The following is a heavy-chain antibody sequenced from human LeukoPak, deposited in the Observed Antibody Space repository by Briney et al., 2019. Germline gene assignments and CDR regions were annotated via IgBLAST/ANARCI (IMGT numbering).Heavy chain of an antibody. CDR3: ACLTTADAFDI. CDR1: GGSISSYY. Sequence: SETLSLTCTVSGGSISSYYWSWIRQPPGKGLEWIGYIYYSGSTNYNPSLKSRVTISVDTSKNQFSLKLSSVTAADTAVYYCACLTTADAFDIWGQGTMVTVSS. CDR2: IYYSGST. D-gene: IGHD3-22*01. V-gene: IGHV4-59*01. J-gene: IGHJ3*02.